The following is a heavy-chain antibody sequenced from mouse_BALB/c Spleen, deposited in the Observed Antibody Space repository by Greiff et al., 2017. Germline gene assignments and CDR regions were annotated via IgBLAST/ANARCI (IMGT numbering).Heavy chain of an antibody. J-gene: IGHJ4*01. CDR1: GFSLTSYG. V-gene: IGHV2-6-2*01. D-gene: IGHD2-14*01. Sequence: VKVVESGPDLVAPSQSLSITCTVSGFSLTSYGVHWVRQPPGKGLEWLVVIWSDGSTTYNSALKSRLSISKDNSKSQVFLKMNSLQTDDTAMYYCARQGRYDDYYAMDYWGQGTSVTVSS. CDR3: ARQGRYDDYYAMDY. CDR2: IWSDGST.